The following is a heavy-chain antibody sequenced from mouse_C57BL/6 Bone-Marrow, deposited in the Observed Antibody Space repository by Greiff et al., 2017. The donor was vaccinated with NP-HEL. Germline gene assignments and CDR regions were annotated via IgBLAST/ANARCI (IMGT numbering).Heavy chain of an antibody. CDR1: GYTFTSYW. J-gene: IGHJ3*01. D-gene: IGHD1-1*01. CDR2: INPSSGYT. CDR3: AKFTTVVATEGFAY. V-gene: IGHV1-7*01. Sequence: VQLQQSGAELAKPGASVKLSCKASGYTFTSYWMHWVKQRPGQGLEWIGYINPSSGYTKYNQKFKDKAILTADKSSSTAYMQLSSLTYEDSAVYYCAKFTTVVATEGFAYWGQGTLVTVSA.